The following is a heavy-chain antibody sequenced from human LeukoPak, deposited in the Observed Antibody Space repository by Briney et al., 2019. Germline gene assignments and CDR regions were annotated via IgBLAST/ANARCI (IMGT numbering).Heavy chain of an antibody. CDR1: GRTFNSYA. D-gene: IGHD1-26*01. CDR3: ARGPIVGATMDY. Sequence: ASVKVSCKASGRTFNSYAISWVRQAPGQGLEWMGRIIPILGIANYAQKFQGRVTITADKSTSTAYMELSSLRSEDTAVYYCARGPIVGATMDYWGQGTLVTVSS. V-gene: IGHV1-69*04. CDR2: IIPILGIA. J-gene: IGHJ4*02.